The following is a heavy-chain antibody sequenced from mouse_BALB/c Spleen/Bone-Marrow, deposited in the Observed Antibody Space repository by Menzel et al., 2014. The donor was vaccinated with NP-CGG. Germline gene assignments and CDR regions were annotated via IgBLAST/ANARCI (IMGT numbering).Heavy chain of an antibody. CDR1: GYSFTGYA. D-gene: IGHD1-1*01. CDR2: INPHNVGT. J-gene: IGHJ2*01. Sequence: EVMLVESGPELVKPGASMKISCKASGYSFTGYAINWVEQSHGKTLEWIGLINPHNVGTSYNQKFKGKATLTVDKSSSTAYMELLSLTSEDSAVYYCARGGYYEALSYWGQGTTLTVSS. CDR3: ARGGYYEALSY. V-gene: IGHV1-26*01.